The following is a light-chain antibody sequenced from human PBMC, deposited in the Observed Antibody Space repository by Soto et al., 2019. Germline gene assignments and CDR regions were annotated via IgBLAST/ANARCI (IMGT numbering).Light chain of an antibody. Sequence: EIVLTQSPATLSLSPGERATLSCRASQSVGSDLAWYQQRPGQAPRLLIHGASTRATGIPARFSGSGSGTEFTLTISSLQSEDFAVYYCQQYNKWPPLTFGGGTKVDIK. CDR2: GAS. J-gene: IGKJ4*01. V-gene: IGKV3-15*01. CDR1: QSVGSD. CDR3: QQYNKWPPLT.